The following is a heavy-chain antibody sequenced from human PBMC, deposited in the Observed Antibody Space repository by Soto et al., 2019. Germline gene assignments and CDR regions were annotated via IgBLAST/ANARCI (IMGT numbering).Heavy chain of an antibody. J-gene: IGHJ4*02. CDR3: ARESDPGSYYFEY. Sequence: SETLSLTCAVYGGSFSGYYWSWIRQPPGKGLEWIGEINHSGSTNYNPSLKSRVTISVDTSKNHFSLRMSSVTAADTAVYYCARESDPGSYYFEYCGRGTLVTVSS. CDR1: GGSFSGYY. CDR2: INHSGST. D-gene: IGHD3-10*01. V-gene: IGHV4-34*01.